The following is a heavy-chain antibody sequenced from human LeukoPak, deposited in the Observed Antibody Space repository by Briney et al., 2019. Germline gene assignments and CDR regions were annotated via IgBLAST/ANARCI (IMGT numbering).Heavy chain of an antibody. V-gene: IGHV3-23*01. D-gene: IGHD2-2*01. CDR1: GFTFSSYA. CDR3: ARFYCSSTSCLEDY. J-gene: IGHJ4*02. CDR2: ISGSGGST. Sequence: GGSLRLSCAASGFTFSSYAMSWVRQAPGKGLEWVSAISGSGGSTYYADSVKGRFTISRDNAKNTLYLQMNSLRAEDTAVYYCARFYCSSTSCLEDYWGQGTLVTVSS.